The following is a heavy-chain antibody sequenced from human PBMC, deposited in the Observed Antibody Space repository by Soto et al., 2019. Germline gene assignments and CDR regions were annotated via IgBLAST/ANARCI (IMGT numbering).Heavy chain of an antibody. CDR3: ARFDSYYYSYVMDV. V-gene: IGHV1-3*04. CDR1: GYTFTDYA. Sequence: ASVKVSCKASGYTFTDYAMQWVRQAPGQRLEWMGWINTGNGNTKSSQKSQGRVTITWDTSASTAYMELSSLTSEDTAVYYCARFDSYYYSYVMDVWGQRTKVTVSS. D-gene: IGHD3-10*01. J-gene: IGHJ6*02. CDR2: INTGNGNT.